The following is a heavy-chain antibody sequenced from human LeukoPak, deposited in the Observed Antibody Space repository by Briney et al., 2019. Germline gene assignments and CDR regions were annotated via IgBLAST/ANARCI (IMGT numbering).Heavy chain of an antibody. V-gene: IGHV3-30-3*01. CDR3: ARDPSTPHYYDSSGYYYDDY. Sequence: PGRSLRLSCAASGFTFSSYAMHWVRQAPGKGLEWVAVISYDGSNKYYADSVKGRFTISRDNAKNSLYLQMNSLRAEDTAVYYCARDPSTPHYYDSSGYYYDDYWGQGTLVTVSS. J-gene: IGHJ4*02. CDR1: GFTFSSYA. D-gene: IGHD3-22*01. CDR2: ISYDGSNK.